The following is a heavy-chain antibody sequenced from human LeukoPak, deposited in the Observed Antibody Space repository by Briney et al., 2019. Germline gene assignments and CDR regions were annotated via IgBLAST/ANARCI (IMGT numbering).Heavy chain of an antibody. J-gene: IGHJ4*02. CDR2: ISWNGGTM. CDR3: AQGASPDY. CDR1: GFTFDDYA. D-gene: IGHD2-2*01. V-gene: IGHV3-43D*03. Sequence: QPGGSLRLSCMASGFTFDDYAMHWVRQPPGKSLEWVSLISWNGGTMYYADSVKGRFTISGDNSNNTLSLQMNSLRVEDTAKYYCAQGASPDYWGQGTLVTVSS.